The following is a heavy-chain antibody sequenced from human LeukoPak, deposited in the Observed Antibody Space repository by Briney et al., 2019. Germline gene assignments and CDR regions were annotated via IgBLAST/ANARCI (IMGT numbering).Heavy chain of an antibody. CDR3: ARVSLVRGGSDYFDY. CDR2: IYYSGST. J-gene: IGHJ4*02. Sequence: SETLSLTCTVSGGSISSYYWSWIRQPPRKGLEWIGYIYYSGSTNYNPSLKSRVTISVDTSKNQFSLKLSSVTAADTAVYYCARVSLVRGGSDYFDYWGQGTLVTVSS. D-gene: IGHD2-21*01. V-gene: IGHV4-59*08. CDR1: GGSISSYY.